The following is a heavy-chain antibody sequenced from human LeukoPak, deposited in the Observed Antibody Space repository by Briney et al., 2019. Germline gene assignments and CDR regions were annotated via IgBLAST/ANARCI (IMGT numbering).Heavy chain of an antibody. V-gene: IGHV1-8*01. Sequence: ASVKVSCKAPENIFNRYDINWVRQATGQGLEWMGWTNPNSGNTGYAQKFQGRVTMTRNTSISTAYMELSSLRSEDTAVYYCARGVDYYDSSGYINWFDPWGQGTLVTVSS. CDR2: TNPNSGNT. CDR1: ENIFNRYD. CDR3: ARGVDYYDSSGYINWFDP. D-gene: IGHD3-22*01. J-gene: IGHJ5*02.